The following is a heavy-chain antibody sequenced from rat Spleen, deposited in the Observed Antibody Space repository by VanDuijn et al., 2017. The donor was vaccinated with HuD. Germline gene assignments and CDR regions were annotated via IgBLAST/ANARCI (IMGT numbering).Heavy chain of an antibody. CDR2: IFTGGGRT. D-gene: IGHD1-11*01. Sequence: EVQLVESGGGLVQPGRSLKLSCVASGITFSNYYMAWVRQAPTKGLEWVASIFTGGGRTYYRDSVKGRFTISRDNTRNTLYLQMDSLRSEDTATYYCAKATTYGGYALFDYWGQGVMVTVSS. J-gene: IGHJ2*01. CDR3: AKATTYGGYALFDY. CDR1: GITFSNYY. V-gene: IGHV5-25*01.